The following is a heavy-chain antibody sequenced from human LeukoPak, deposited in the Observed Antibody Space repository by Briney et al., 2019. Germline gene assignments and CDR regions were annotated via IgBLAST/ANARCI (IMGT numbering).Heavy chain of an antibody. J-gene: IGHJ6*03. CDR2: IYMSGST. CDR3: ARVVWGGDFHYSLDV. CDR1: GGSIRSGTDY. Sequence: SETLSFTCTVSGGSIRSGTDYWSWIRQPAGKGLEWIGRIYMSGSTDYNPSFKSRVTMSVDTSKNQVSLKLRSVTAADTAVYYCARVVWGGDFHYSLDVWGKGTTVIVSS. D-gene: IGHD7-27*01. V-gene: IGHV4-61*02.